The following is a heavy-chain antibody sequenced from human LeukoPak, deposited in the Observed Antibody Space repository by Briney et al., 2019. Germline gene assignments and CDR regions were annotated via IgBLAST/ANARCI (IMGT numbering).Heavy chain of an antibody. J-gene: IGHJ4*02. CDR3: ARVSLMVATDY. D-gene: IGHD5-12*01. CDR1: GGSFSGYY. V-gene: IGHV4-34*01. CDR2: INHSGST. Sequence: SETLSLTCAVYGGSFSGYYWSWIRQPPGKGLEWIGEINHSGSTNYNPSLKSRVTISVDTSKNQFSLKLSSVTAADTAVYYCARVSLMVATDYWGQGTLVTVSS.